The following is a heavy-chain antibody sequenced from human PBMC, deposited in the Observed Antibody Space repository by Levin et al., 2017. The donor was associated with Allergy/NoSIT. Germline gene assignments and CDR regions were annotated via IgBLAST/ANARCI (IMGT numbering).Heavy chain of an antibody. J-gene: IGHJ4*02. Sequence: SVKVSCKASGGSFSTHVINWVRQAPGQGLEWMGGIIPGFGTAKYAQKLQGRVKITADEPTTTVYMELSSLRSEDSAVFFCARARPFDWSIDNWGQGTLVTVSS. CDR3: ARARPFDWSIDN. D-gene: IGHD3-9*01. V-gene: IGHV1-69*13. CDR1: GGSFSTHV. CDR2: IIPGFGTA.